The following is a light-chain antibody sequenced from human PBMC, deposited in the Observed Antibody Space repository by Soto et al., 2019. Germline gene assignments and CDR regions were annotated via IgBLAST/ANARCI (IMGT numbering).Light chain of an antibody. J-gene: IGLJ3*02. CDR3: SVWDDGLTGWV. Sequence: QSVLTQPPSASGTPGQRVTISCSGRNSNIGSHLVNWYQHFPGTAPKLLMYYNDQRPSGVPDRFSGSKSGTSASLAISGLQSEDEAEYYCSVWDDGLTGWVFGGGTKLTVL. CDR1: NSNIGSHL. V-gene: IGLV1-44*01. CDR2: YND.